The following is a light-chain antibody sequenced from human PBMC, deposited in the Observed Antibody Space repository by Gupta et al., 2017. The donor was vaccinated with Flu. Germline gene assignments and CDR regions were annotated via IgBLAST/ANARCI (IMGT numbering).Light chain of an antibody. V-gene: IGKV1-39*01. J-gene: IGKJ2*01. CDR3: QQTYRTPYT. CDR2: TTS. CDR1: QGVSSY. Sequence: PSSLSADVGDRVTITCRASQGVSSYLNWYQQKPGKAPKLLIYTTSSVHSGAPSRFSGSGSGTDFTLTISRVQPEDFATYYCQQTYRTPYTFGQGTNLAIK.